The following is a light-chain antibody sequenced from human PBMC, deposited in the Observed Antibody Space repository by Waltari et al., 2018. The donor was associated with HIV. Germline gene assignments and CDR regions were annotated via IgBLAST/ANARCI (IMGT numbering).Light chain of an antibody. Sequence: QSALTQPPSASGSPGQSVTISCAGTSSDIGLYNFVSWYQHYPGKAPKLMISEVSRRPSGVPDRFSGSKSGNTASLTVSGLQAEDEAAYYCFSYAGNNYLLFGGGTKLTVL. CDR2: EVS. CDR1: SSDIGLYNF. J-gene: IGLJ2*01. V-gene: IGLV2-8*01. CDR3: FSYAGNNYLL.